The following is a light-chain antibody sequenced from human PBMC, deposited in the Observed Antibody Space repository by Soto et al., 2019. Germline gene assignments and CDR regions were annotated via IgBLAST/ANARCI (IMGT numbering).Light chain of an antibody. CDR2: LNSDGSH. CDR3: QTWGSGIVV. CDR1: SGHSNYA. J-gene: IGLJ2*01. Sequence: QLVLTQSPSASASLGASVKLTCTLSSGHSNYAIAWHQQQSEKGPRYLMKLNSDGSHSKGDGIPDRFSGSSSGAERYLTISTLPSADAADYHCQTWGSGIVVFGGGTKLTVL. V-gene: IGLV4-69*01.